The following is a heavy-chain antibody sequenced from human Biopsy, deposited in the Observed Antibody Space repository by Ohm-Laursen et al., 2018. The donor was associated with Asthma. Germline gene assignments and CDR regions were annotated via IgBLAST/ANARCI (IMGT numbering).Heavy chain of an antibody. Sequence: SLRLSCAAPGFTFSSFAMSWVRQAPGKGLEWVSAITRSAGRTDYADSVKGRFTISRDKSKNTLYMQMNSLRAEDTAVYYCAKRGSYFDYWGQGTLVTVSS. CDR3: AKRGSYFDY. V-gene: IGHV3-23*01. D-gene: IGHD1-26*01. CDR1: GFTFSSFA. J-gene: IGHJ4*02. CDR2: ITRSAGRT.